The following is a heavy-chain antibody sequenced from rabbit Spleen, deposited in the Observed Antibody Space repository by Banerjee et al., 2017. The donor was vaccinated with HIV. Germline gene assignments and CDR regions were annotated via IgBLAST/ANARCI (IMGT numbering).Heavy chain of an antibody. CDR2: INAITGKA. V-gene: IGHV1S45*01. D-gene: IGHD1-1*01. CDR3: ARDLDAVIGWNFGW. Sequence: QEQLEESGGDLVQPEGSLTLTCTASGFSFSGSYYLCWVRQAPGKGLEWIACINAITGKAVYASWAKGRFTFSKTSSTTVTLQMTSLTAADTATYFCARDLDAVIGWNFGWWGPGTLVTVS. CDR1: GFSFSGSYY. J-gene: IGHJ4*01.